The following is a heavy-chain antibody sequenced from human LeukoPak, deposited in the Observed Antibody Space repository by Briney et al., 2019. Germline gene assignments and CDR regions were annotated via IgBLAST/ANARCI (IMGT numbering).Heavy chain of an antibody. CDR1: GFTFSSYS. D-gene: IGHD6-19*01. Sequence: GGSLRLSCAASGFTFSSYSMNWVRQAPGKGLEWVSSISSSSSYIYYADSVKGRFTISRDNAKNSLYLQMNSLRAEDTAVYYCASLRGSSGSFDYWGQGTLLTVSS. CDR3: ASLRGSSGSFDY. J-gene: IGHJ4*02. V-gene: IGHV3-21*01. CDR2: ISSSSSYI.